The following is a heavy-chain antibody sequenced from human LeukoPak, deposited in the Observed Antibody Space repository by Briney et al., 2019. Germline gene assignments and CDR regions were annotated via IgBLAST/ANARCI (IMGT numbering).Heavy chain of an antibody. CDR3: ARDLGIAARPDY. CDR2: INHSGST. D-gene: IGHD6-6*01. Sequence: SETLSLTCAVYGGSFSGYYWSWIRQPPGKGLEWIGEINHSGSTNYNPSLKSRVTISVDTSKNQFSLKLSSVTAADTAVYCCARDLGIAARPDYWGQGTLVTVSS. CDR1: GGSFSGYY. V-gene: IGHV4-34*01. J-gene: IGHJ4*02.